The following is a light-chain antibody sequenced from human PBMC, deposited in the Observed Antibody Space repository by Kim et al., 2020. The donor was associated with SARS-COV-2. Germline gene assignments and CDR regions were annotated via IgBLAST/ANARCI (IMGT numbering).Light chain of an antibody. CDR1: QSVSSY. J-gene: IGKJ4*01. V-gene: IGKV3-11*01. Sequence: PGERATLACRASQSVSSYLAWYPQKPGQAPRRLIYDASNRANGIPARFSGSGSGIDFTLTISSLEPEDFAVYYCQQRSNWPHTFGGGTKVDIK. CDR2: DAS. CDR3: QQRSNWPHT.